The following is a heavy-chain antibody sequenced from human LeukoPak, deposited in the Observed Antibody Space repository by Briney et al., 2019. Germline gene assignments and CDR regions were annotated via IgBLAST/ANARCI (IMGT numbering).Heavy chain of an antibody. J-gene: IGHJ4*02. Sequence: ASVKGSSKAPRYTFTTDSIRWVRQAPRQGLGWRGLIRAYVVDAHYAQKLQGRVTMTTETSTSTAYMELRSLRSDDTAVYYGAKGEPPYYYDSSGYSDYFDYWGQGTLVTVSS. V-gene: IGHV1-18*04. D-gene: IGHD3-22*01. CDR3: AKGEPPYYYDSSGYSDYFDY. CDR2: IRAYVVDA. CDR1: RYTFTTDS.